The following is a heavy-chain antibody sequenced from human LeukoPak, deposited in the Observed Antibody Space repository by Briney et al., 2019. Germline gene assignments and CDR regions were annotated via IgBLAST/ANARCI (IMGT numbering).Heavy chain of an antibody. CDR3: AREYSHGVHDS. V-gene: IGHV1-46*01. CDR1: GYTFTSYY. D-gene: IGHD2-21*01. Sequence: ASVKVSCKASGYTFTSYYMHWVRQAPGQGLEWMGIINPSGGSSSYAQKFQGRVTMTRDTSTSTVYMELSSLRSEDTAVYYCAREYSHGVHDSWGQGTLVTVSS. J-gene: IGHJ4*02. CDR2: INPSGGSS.